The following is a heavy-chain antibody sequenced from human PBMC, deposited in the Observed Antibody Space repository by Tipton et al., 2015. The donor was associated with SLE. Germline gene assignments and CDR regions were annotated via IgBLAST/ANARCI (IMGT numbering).Heavy chain of an antibody. CDR2: IYYSGST. V-gene: IGHV4-39*07. D-gene: IGHD6-19*01. CDR3: ARGSLAVAAPYFDY. Sequence: TLSLTCAVSGYSISSSSYYWGWIRQPPGKGLEWIGSIYYSGSTNYNPSLKSRVTISVDTSKNQFSLKLSSVTAADTAVYYCARGSLAVAAPYFDYWGQGTLVTVSS. J-gene: IGHJ4*02. CDR1: GYSISSSSYY.